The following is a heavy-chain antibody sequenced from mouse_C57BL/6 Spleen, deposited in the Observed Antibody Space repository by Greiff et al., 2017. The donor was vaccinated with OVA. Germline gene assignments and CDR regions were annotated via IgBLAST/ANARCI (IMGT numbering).Heavy chain of an antibody. D-gene: IGHD1-1*01. J-gene: IGHJ4*01. V-gene: IGHV5-17*01. CDR1: GFTFSDYG. Sequence: EVKLVESGGGLVKPGGSLKLSCAASGFTFSDYGMHWVRQAPEKGLEWVAYISSGSSTIYYADTVKGRFTISRDNAKNTLFLQMTSLRSEDTAMYYCAREDYYGSSHYAMDYWGQGTSVTVSS. CDR3: AREDYYGSSHYAMDY. CDR2: ISSGSSTI.